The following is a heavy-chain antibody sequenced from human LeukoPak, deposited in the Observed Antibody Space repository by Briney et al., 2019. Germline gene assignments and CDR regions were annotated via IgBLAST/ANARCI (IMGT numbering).Heavy chain of an antibody. CDR1: GFTFSSYS. Sequence: GGSLRLSCTASGFTFSSYSMNWVPQVPGKGLEWVSYISSSSSNIYYKDSFKGRFIISRDNAQNSLYLQMNSLRAEDTAVYYCAKVPNYDFWSGYPNWFDPWGEGTLVTVSS. D-gene: IGHD3-3*01. CDR3: AKVPNYDFWSGYPNWFDP. J-gene: IGHJ5*02. V-gene: IGHV3-21*04. CDR2: ISSSSSNI.